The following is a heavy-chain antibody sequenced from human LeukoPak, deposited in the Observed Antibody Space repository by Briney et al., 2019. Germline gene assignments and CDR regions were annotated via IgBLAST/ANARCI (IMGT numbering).Heavy chain of an antibody. V-gene: IGHV4-34*01. J-gene: IGHJ6*03. CDR3: ARGRYCSGGSCYRYYYYYMDV. CDR1: GGSFSGYY. D-gene: IGHD2-15*01. CDR2: INHSGST. Sequence: SETLSLTCAVYGGSFSGYYWSWIRQPPGKGLEWIGEINHSGSTNYNPSLKSRVTISVDTSKNQFSLKLSSVTAADTAVYYYARGRYCSGGSCYRYYYYYMDVWGKGTTVTVSS.